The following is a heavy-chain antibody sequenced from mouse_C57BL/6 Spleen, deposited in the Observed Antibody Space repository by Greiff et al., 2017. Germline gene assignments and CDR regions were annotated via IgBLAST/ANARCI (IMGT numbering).Heavy chain of an antibody. CDR3: ARAITTVVDSPFAY. D-gene: IGHD1-1*01. Sequence: QVTLKESGPGILQPSQTLSLTCSFSGFSLSTFGMGVGWIRQPSGKGLEWLAHIWWDDDKYYNPALKSRLTISKDTSKNQVFLKIANVDTADTATYYCARAITTVVDSPFAYWGQGTLVTVSA. CDR1: GFSLSTFGMG. CDR2: IWWDDDK. V-gene: IGHV8-8*01. J-gene: IGHJ3*01.